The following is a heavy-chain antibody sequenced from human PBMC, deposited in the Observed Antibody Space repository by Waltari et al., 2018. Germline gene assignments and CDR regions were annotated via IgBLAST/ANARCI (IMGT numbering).Heavy chain of an antibody. CDR3: ARGPPRGRGPSHYYYMDV. V-gene: IGHV4-34*01. CDR1: GGSFSGYY. J-gene: IGHJ6*03. Sequence: QVQLQQWGAGLLKPSETLSLTCAVYGGSFSGYYWSWIRQPPGKGLEWIGEINHSGSTNYNPSLKSRVTISVDTSKNQFSLKLSSVTAADTAVYYCARGPPRGRGPSHYYYMDVWGKGTTVTVSS. CDR2: INHSGST. D-gene: IGHD3-16*01.